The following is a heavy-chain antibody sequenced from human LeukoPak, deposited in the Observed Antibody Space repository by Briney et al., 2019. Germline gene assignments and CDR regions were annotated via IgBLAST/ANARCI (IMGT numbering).Heavy chain of an antibody. J-gene: IGHJ5*02. D-gene: IGHD3-10*01. V-gene: IGHV4-39*07. CDR3: ARESAMVRGAIYNWFDP. Sequence: SETLSLTCTVSGGSISSSSYCWGWIRQPPGKGLEWIGSIYYSGSTYYNPSLKSRVTISVDTSKNQFSLKLSSVTAADTAVYYCARESAMVRGAIYNWFDPWGQGTLVTVSS. CDR2: IYYSGST. CDR1: GGSISSSSYC.